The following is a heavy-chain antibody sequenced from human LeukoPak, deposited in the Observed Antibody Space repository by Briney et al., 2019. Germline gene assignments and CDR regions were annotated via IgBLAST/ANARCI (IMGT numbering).Heavy chain of an antibody. CDR2: INHSGST. V-gene: IGHV4-34*01. J-gene: IGHJ4*02. CDR1: GGSFSGYY. Sequence: SETLSLTCAVYGGSFSGYYWSWIRQPPGKGLEWIGEINHSGSTNYNPSLKSRATISVDTSKNQFSLKLSSVTAADTAVYYCARAITGPVDYWGQGTLVTVSS. D-gene: IGHD3-10*01. CDR3: ARAITGPVDY.